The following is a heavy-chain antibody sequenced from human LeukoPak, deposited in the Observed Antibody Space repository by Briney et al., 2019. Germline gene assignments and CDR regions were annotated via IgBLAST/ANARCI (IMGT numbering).Heavy chain of an antibody. J-gene: IGHJ3*02. CDR3: ARLAGGVVPADAFDI. D-gene: IGHD2-2*01. V-gene: IGHV4-34*01. CDR1: GGSFSGYY. Sequence: SETLSLTCAVYGGSFSGYYWSWIRQPPGKGLEWIGEINHSGSTNYNPSLKSRVTISVDTSKNQFSLKLSSVTAADTAVYYCARLAGGVVPADAFDIWGQGTMVTVSS. CDR2: INHSGST.